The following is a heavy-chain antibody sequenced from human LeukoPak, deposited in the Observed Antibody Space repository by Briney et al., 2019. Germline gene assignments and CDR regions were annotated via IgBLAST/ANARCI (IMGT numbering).Heavy chain of an antibody. D-gene: IGHD3-22*01. V-gene: IGHV1-46*01. CDR1: GYTFTSYY. Sequence: ASVKVSCKASGYTFTSYYMHWVRQAPGQGLEWMGIINPSGGSTSYAQKFQGRVTMTRDTSTSTVYMELRSLRSDDTAVYYCARDKSYYYDSSGSTNWFDPWGQGTLVTVSS. CDR2: INPSGGST. CDR3: ARDKSYYYDSSGSTNWFDP. J-gene: IGHJ5*02.